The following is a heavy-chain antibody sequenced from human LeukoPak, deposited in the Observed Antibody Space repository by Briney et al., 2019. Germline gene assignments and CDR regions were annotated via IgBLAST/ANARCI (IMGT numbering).Heavy chain of an antibody. Sequence: GGSLRLSCAASGFTFSSYSMNWVRQAPGKGLEWVSSISSSSYIDYADSVKGRFTISRDNAKNSLYLQMNSLRAEDTAVYYCARDHDFWSGYHDAFDIWGQGTMVTVSS. CDR2: ISSSSYI. CDR1: GFTFSSYS. D-gene: IGHD3-3*01. J-gene: IGHJ3*02. V-gene: IGHV3-21*01. CDR3: ARDHDFWSGYHDAFDI.